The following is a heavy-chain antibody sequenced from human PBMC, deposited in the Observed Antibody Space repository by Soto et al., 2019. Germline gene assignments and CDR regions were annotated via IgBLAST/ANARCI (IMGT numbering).Heavy chain of an antibody. D-gene: IGHD4-17*01. CDR3: AKDLSATVTEDY. Sequence: GGSLRLSCAASGLTFSSYGMHWVRQAPGKGLEWVAVISYDGSNKYYADSVKGRFTISRDNSKNTLYLQMNSLRAEDTAVYYCAKDLSATVTEDYWGQGTLVTVSS. J-gene: IGHJ4*02. CDR1: GLTFSSYG. V-gene: IGHV3-30*18. CDR2: ISYDGSNK.